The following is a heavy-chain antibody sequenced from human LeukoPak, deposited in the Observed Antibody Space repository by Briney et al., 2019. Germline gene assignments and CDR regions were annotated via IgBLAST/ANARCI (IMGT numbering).Heavy chain of an antibody. J-gene: IGHJ4*02. CDR3: ARGVVVVPAATSWGDFDY. V-gene: IGHV3-23*01. CDR2: NSGSGGST. Sequence: GGSLRLSCAASGFTFSSYAMSWVRQAPGKGLEWVSANSGSGGSTYYADSVKGRFAISRDNSKNTLYLQMNSLRAEDTAVYYCARGVVVVPAATSWGDFDYWGQGTLVTVSS. D-gene: IGHD2-2*01. CDR1: GFTFSSYA.